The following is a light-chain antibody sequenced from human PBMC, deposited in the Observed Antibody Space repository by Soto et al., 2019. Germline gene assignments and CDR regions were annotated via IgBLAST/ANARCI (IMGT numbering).Light chain of an antibody. CDR1: QFIDNY. V-gene: IGKV1-16*02. CDR3: QQYSSYPYT. J-gene: IGKJ2*01. CDR2: AAS. Sequence: DIQMTQSPSSLSASLGDRVTITCRARQFIDNYLAWFKQKPGKAPKSLIYAASSLQSGVPSKFSGSGSGTEFALTISSLQREDSATYYCQQYSSYPYTCGQGPNLEIK.